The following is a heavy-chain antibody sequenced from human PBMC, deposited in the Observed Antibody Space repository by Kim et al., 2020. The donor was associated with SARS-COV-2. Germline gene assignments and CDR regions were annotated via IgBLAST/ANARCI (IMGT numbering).Heavy chain of an antibody. V-gene: IGHV3-30*04. Sequence: GGSLRLSCAASGFTFSNYAMYWVRQAPGTGLEWVVDISFDGRNEDYADSVKGRFTISRDNSKNILFLQMKNLRTEDTALYYCARDGRAYYDVWSGNFYGMDVWGQGPTVTVS. CDR2: ISFDGRNE. CDR3: ARDGRAYYDVWSGNFYGMDV. J-gene: IGHJ6*02. D-gene: IGHD3-3*01. CDR1: GFTFSNYA.